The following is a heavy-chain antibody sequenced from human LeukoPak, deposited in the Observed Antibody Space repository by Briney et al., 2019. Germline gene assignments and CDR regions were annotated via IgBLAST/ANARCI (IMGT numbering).Heavy chain of an antibody. Sequence: SETLSLTCTASGGSISRYYWSWIRQPPGKGLEWIGSIYYSGSTYYNPSLKSRVTISVGTSKNQFSLKLSSVTAADTAVYYCARRDKRTAGNYFDYWGQGTLVTVSS. CDR1: GGSISRYY. CDR2: IYYSGST. V-gene: IGHV4-59*05. D-gene: IGHD1-26*01. CDR3: ARRDKRTAGNYFDY. J-gene: IGHJ4*02.